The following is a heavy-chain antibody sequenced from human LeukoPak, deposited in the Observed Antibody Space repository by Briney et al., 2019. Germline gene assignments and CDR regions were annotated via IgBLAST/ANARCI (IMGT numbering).Heavy chain of an antibody. V-gene: IGHV4-59*08. CDR3: ARQYSGSYYQYYFDY. Sequence: PSETLSLTCTISGGSISSYYWSWIRQPPGKGLEWIGYTHDNGDTNYNPSLKSRVTNSVDTSKNQFSLKLSSVTAADTAVYYCARQYSGSYYQYYFDYWGQGTLVTVSS. CDR1: GGSISSYY. J-gene: IGHJ4*02. D-gene: IGHD1-26*01. CDR2: THDNGDT.